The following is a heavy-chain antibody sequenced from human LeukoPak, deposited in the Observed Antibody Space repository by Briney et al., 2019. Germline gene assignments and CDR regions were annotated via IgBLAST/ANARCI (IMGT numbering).Heavy chain of an antibody. J-gene: IGHJ5*02. Sequence: ASVKVSCKTSGYTFTDYYMHWVRQAPGQGLEWMGWINPNSGGTSSAKKFQGRVTMTRDTSITTVYMEVSWLTSDDTAIDYCARADRLHGGPYLIGPWGQGTLVTVSA. CDR1: GYTFTDYY. D-gene: IGHD2-21*01. CDR2: INPNSGGT. V-gene: IGHV1-2*02. CDR3: ARADRLHGGPYLIGP.